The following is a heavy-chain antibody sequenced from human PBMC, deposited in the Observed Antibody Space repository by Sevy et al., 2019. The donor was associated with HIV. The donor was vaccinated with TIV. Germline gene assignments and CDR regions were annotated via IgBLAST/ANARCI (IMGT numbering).Heavy chain of an antibody. D-gene: IGHD5-18*01. CDR1: GFSFSSYW. V-gene: IGHV3-7*01. CDR2: MKQDGTEK. CDR3: LMEGLGGYSYSLDF. Sequence: GGSLRLSCAASGFSFSSYWMSWVRQAPGKGLEWVATMKQDGTEKDYVDSVKGRFTISSDNTKSSLFLQLNSLSAEDTAVYYWLMEGLGGYSYSLDFWGQGTLVTVSS. J-gene: IGHJ4*02.